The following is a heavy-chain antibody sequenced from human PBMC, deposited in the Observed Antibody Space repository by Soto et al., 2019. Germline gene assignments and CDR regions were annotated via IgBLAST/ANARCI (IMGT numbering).Heavy chain of an antibody. CDR1: GYTFTSYD. D-gene: IGHD5-18*01. CDR2: MNPNSGNT. J-gene: IGHJ3*02. Sequence: SASVKVSCKSSGYTFTSYDINWVRQATGQGLEWMGWMNPNSGNTGYAQKFQGRVTMTRNTSISTAYMELSSLRSGDTAVYYCARGGYSYDGGAFEIWGQGTMVTGSS. CDR3: ARGGYSYDGGAFEI. V-gene: IGHV1-8*01.